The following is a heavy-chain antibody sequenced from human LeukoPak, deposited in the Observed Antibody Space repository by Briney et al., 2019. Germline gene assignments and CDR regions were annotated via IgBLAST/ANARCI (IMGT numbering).Heavy chain of an antibody. D-gene: IGHD5-18*01. CDR3: ASDYGYGYGYSFDY. J-gene: IGHJ4*02. CDR2: IYTSGST. CDR1: GGSISSYY. V-gene: IGHV4-4*07. Sequence: SETLSLTCTVSGGSISSYYWSWIRQPAGKGLEWIGRIYTSGSTNYNPSLTSRVTMSLDTSKNQFSLKLSSVTAADTAVYYCASDYGYGYGYSFDYWGQGTLVTVSS.